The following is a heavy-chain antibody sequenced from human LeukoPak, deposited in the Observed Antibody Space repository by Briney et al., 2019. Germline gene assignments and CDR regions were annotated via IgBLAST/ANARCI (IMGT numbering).Heavy chain of an antibody. CDR1: GFTFSSYG. D-gene: IGHD2-2*01. Sequence: GGSLRLSCAASGFTFSSYGMHWVRQAPGKGLEWVAFIRYDGSNKYYADSVKGRFTISRDNSKNTLYLQKNSLRAEDTAVYYCAKDGSTSPNYYYYYYMDVWGKGTTVTVSS. J-gene: IGHJ6*03. CDR3: AKDGSTSPNYYYYYYMDV. V-gene: IGHV3-30*02. CDR2: IRYDGSNK.